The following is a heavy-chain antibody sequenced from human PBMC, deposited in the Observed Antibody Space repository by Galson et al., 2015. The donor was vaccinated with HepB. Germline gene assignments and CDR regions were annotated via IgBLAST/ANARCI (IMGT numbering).Heavy chain of an antibody. CDR3: ARAPDAAMGYFDY. D-gene: IGHD2-2*01. J-gene: IGHJ4*02. V-gene: IGHV4-4*02. CDR2: VYHSGIT. Sequence: ETLSLTCAVSGGSITSTSWWNWVRQPPGKGLEWIGEVYHSGITNDNPSLKSRVTISVDKSKNEFSLRLSSVTAADTAVYYCARAPDAAMGYFDYWGQGTMVTISS. CDR1: GGSITSTSW.